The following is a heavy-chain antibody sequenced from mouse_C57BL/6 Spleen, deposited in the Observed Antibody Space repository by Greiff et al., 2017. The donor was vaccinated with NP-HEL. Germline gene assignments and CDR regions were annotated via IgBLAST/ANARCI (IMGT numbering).Heavy chain of an antibody. D-gene: IGHD2-3*01. Sequence: VQLQQPGAELVKPGASVKLSCKASGYTFTSYWMHWVKQRPGQGLEWIGMIHPNSGSTNYNEKFKSKATLTVDKSSSTAYMQLSSLTSEDSAVYYCARSPGYSWFAYWGQGTLVTVAA. CDR1: GYTFTSYW. J-gene: IGHJ3*01. CDR2: IHPNSGST. CDR3: ARSPGYSWFAY. V-gene: IGHV1-64*01.